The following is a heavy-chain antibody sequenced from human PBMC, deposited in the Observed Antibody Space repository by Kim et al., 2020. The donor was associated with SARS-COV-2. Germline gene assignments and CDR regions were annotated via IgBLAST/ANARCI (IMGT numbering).Heavy chain of an antibody. CDR1: GFTFSNVW. CDR2: VKSETDGGTI. CDR3: IPLISAPARGH. Sequence: GGSLRLSCAASGFTFSNVWMSWVRQAPGKGLEWIARVKSETDGGTIDYVAAGKGRFTISRDNSKDTVNLQMNSLKSEDTAVYYWIPLISAPARGHWGLGTLVTVSS. V-gene: IGHV3-15*01. D-gene: IGHD6-13*01. J-gene: IGHJ4*02.